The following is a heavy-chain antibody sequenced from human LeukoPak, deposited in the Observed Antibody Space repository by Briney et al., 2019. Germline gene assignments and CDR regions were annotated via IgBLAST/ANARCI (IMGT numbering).Heavy chain of an antibody. V-gene: IGHV3-30*03. CDR2: ISYDGSNK. D-gene: IGHD6-13*01. CDR1: GFTFSSYG. Sequence: GGPLSLSCAASGFTFSSYGMHWVRQAPGKRLEWVAVISYDGSNKYYADSVKGRFTISRDNSKNTLYLQMNSLRAEDTAVYYCAIERGIAAAAAPFDYWGQGTLVTVSS. CDR3: AIERGIAAAAAPFDY. J-gene: IGHJ4*02.